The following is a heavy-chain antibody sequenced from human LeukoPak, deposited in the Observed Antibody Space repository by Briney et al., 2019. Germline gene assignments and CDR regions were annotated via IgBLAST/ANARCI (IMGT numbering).Heavy chain of an antibody. D-gene: IGHD3-16*01. CDR2: IIPIFGTA. Sequence: VASVKVSCKASGGTFSSYAVSWVRLTPGQGLEWMGGIIPIFGTANYAQKFQGRVTITADESTSTAYMELSSPRSEDTAVYYCARAKGPSAYDAFDIWGQGTMVTVSS. CDR3: ARAKGPSAYDAFDI. J-gene: IGHJ3*02. V-gene: IGHV1-69*13. CDR1: GGTFSSYA.